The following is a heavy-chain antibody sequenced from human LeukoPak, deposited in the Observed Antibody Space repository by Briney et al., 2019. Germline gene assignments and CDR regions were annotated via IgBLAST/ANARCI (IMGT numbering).Heavy chain of an antibody. V-gene: IGHV5-51*01. CDR3: ARGAPDYVTTSPFDY. CDR2: IYPGDSDT. J-gene: IGHJ4*02. D-gene: IGHD4-17*01. CDR1: GYSFTSYW. Sequence: GESLKISCKGSGYSFTSYWIGWVRQMPGKGLEWMGIIYPGDSDTRYSPSFQGQVTISADKSISTAYLQWSSLKASDTATYYCARGAPDYVTTSPFDYWGQGTLVTVSS.